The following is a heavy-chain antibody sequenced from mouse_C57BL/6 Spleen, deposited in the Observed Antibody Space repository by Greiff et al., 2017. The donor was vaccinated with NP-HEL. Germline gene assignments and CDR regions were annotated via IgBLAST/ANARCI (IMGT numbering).Heavy chain of an antibody. D-gene: IGHD2-4*01. J-gene: IGHJ1*03. Sequence: EVKLQQSGPELVKPGASVKISCKASGYTFTDYYMNWVKQSHGKSLEWIGDINPNNGGTSYNQKFKGKATLTVDKSSSTAYMELRSLTSEDSAVYYCARDYDYDVWYFDVWGTGTTVTVSS. CDR3: ARDYDYDVWYFDV. CDR2: INPNNGGT. V-gene: IGHV1-26*01. CDR1: GYTFTDYY.